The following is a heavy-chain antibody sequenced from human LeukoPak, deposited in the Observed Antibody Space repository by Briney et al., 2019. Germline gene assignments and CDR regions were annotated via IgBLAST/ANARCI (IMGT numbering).Heavy chain of an antibody. Sequence: GGSLRLSCAASGFTFSSYEMNWVRQASGKGLEWVSYISSSGSTIYYADSVKGRFTISRDNAKNSLYLQMNSLRAEDTAVYYCAKDRSSWLFDYWGQGTLVTVSS. CDR2: ISSSGSTI. V-gene: IGHV3-48*03. J-gene: IGHJ4*02. D-gene: IGHD6-13*01. CDR1: GFTFSSYE. CDR3: AKDRSSWLFDY.